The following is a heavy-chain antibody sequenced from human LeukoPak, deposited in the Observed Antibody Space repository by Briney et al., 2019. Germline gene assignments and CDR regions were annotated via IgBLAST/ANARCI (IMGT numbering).Heavy chain of an antibody. J-gene: IGHJ5*02. Sequence: SGTLSLTCAVYGGSFNNYFWTWIRQPPGKGLEWIGEIIHSGSTNYNPSLKSRVTISVDTSKNQFSLNLTSLTAADTAVYYCARQNYYDSSGQNWFDPWGQGTLVTVSS. V-gene: IGHV4-34*12. CDR1: GGSFNNYF. CDR2: IIHSGST. CDR3: ARQNYYDSSGQNWFDP. D-gene: IGHD3-22*01.